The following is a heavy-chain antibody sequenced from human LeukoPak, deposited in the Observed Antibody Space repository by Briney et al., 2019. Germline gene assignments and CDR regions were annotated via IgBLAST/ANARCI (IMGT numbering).Heavy chain of an antibody. V-gene: IGHV3-23*01. CDR2: ISGSGGST. J-gene: IGHJ4*02. Sequence: GGSLRLSCAASGFTFSSYAMSWVRQAPGKGLEWVSAISGSGGSTYYADSVKGRFTISRDNSKNTLYLQMNSLRAEDTAVYYCAKDLPGYYGSGSYYTSPYYFDYWGQGTLVTVSS. CDR1: GFTFSSYA. CDR3: AKDLPGYYGSGSYYTSPYYFDY. D-gene: IGHD3-10*01.